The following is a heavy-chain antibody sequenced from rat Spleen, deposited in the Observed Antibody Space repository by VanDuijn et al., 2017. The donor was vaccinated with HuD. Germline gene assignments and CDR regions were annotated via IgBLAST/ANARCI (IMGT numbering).Heavy chain of an antibody. J-gene: IGHJ2*01. CDR2: ISYDGIST. V-gene: IGHV5-7*01. Sequence: EVQLVESDGGLVQPGRSLKLSCAASGFTFSDYYMAWVRQAPKKGLEWVATISYDGISTYYRDSVKGRFTISRDNAKSTLYLQMNSLRSEDTATYYCTRQLGESWGQGVMVTVSS. CDR1: GFTFSDYY. CDR3: TRQLGES. D-gene: IGHD5-1*01.